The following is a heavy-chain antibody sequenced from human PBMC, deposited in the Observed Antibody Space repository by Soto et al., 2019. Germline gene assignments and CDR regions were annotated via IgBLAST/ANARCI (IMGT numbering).Heavy chain of an antibody. CDR3: ARGRYGDY. V-gene: IGHV1-18*01. CDR2: ISAHNGNT. J-gene: IGHJ4*02. CDR1: GYTFTSYG. Sequence: QVHLVQSGAEVKKPGASVKVSCKCSGYTFTSYGITWVRQAPGQGLEWMGWISAHNGNTNYAQKLQGRVTVTRDTSTSTASTELRSLSSDDTAVYYGARGRYGDYWGQGALVTVSS. D-gene: IGHD1-1*01.